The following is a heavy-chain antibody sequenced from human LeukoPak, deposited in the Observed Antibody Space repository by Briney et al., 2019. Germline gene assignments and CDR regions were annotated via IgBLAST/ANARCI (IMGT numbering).Heavy chain of an antibody. V-gene: IGHV4-31*03. Sequence: SETLSLTCTVSGGSISSGGYYWRWIRQHPGKGLEWIGYIYYSGSTYYNPSLKSRVTISVDTSKNQFSLKLSSVTAADTAVYYCARTEAAQNDAFDIWGQGTMVTVSS. CDR3: ARTEAAQNDAFDI. D-gene: IGHD2-15*01. CDR2: IYYSGST. CDR1: GGSISSGGYY. J-gene: IGHJ3*02.